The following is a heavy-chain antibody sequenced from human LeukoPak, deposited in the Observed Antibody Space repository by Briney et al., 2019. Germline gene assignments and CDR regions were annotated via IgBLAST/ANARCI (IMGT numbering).Heavy chain of an antibody. J-gene: IGHJ4*02. Sequence: SETLSLTCTVSGGSISSYYWSWIRQSPGKGLECIGYIHYTGSTNYNPSLKSRVTISVETSKNQFSLKLKSVTAADTAVYYCARGRYLTTGGGAAAGFLDSWGQGTLDTVSS. CDR1: GGSISSYY. D-gene: IGHD6-13*01. V-gene: IGHV4-59*01. CDR3: ARGRYLTTGGGAAAGFLDS. CDR2: IHYTGST.